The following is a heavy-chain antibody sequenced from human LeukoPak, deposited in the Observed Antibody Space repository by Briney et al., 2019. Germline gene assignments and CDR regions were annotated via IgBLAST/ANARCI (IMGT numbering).Heavy chain of an antibody. CDR2: IIPIFGTA. CDR3: GGVPYCGGDCYTYAFDI. V-gene: IGHV1-69*13. CDR1: GGTFSSYA. Sequence: GASVKVSCKASGGTFSSYAISWVRQAPGQGLEWMGGIIPIFGTANYAQKFQGGVTITADESTSTAYMELSSLRSEDTAVYYCGGVPYCGGDCYTYAFDIWGQGTMVTVSS. D-gene: IGHD2-21*01. J-gene: IGHJ3*02.